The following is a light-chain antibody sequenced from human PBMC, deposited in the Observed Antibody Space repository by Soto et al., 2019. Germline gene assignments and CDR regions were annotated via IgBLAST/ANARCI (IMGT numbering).Light chain of an antibody. CDR1: QSVYTY. V-gene: IGKV3-15*01. J-gene: IGKJ5*01. Sequence: EIVLTHSPSTLSWSPGERATLSWGASQSVYTYLAWYQQKHGQAPRLLIYDASTRATGLPARFSGSGYGTEFNLTISSLQSEDFAVYYCQQYNNWPITFGQGTRLEIK. CDR2: DAS. CDR3: QQYNNWPIT.